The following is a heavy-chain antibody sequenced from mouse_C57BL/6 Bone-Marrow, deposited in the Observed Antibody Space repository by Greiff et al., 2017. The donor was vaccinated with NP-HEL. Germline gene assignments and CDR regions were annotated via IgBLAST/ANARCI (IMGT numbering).Heavy chain of an antibody. CDR1: GFTFSDYY. CDR3: ARPIYDGLFYAMDY. V-gene: IGHV5-12*01. D-gene: IGHD2-3*01. Sequence: DVHLVESGGGLVQPGGSLKLSCAASGFTFSDYYMYWVRQTPEKRLEWVAYISNGGGSTYYPDTVKGRFTISRDNAKNTLYLQMSRLKSEDTAMYYCARPIYDGLFYAMDYWGQGTSVTVSS. J-gene: IGHJ4*01. CDR2: ISNGGGST.